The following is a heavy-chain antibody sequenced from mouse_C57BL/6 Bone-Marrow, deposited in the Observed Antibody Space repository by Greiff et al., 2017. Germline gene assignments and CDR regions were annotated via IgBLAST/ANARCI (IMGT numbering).Heavy chain of an antibody. Sequence: QVQLQQSGPELARPWASVKISCQAFYTFSRRVHFAIRDTNYWLQWVKQRPGQGLEWIGAIYPGNGDTSYHQKFKCKATLTADSSSSTAYMQLSSVSAEDSAFYYGAYTSVAHWYFDVWGTGTTVTVSS. CDR2: GQGLEWIG. CDR3: AEDSAFYYGAYTSVAHWYFDV. D-gene: IGHD1-1*01. J-gene: IGHJ1*03. CDR1: YTFSRRVH. V-gene: IGHV1-87*01.